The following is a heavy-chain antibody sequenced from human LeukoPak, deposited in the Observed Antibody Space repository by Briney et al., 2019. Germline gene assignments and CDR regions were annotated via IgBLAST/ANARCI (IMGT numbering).Heavy chain of an antibody. Sequence: GGSLRLSCAASGFTVSSNYMSWVRQAPGKGREWVSVIYSGGSTYYADSGKDRFTISRDNSKNTLYLQMNGLRAEDTAVYYCARDVNWFDPWGQGTLVTVSS. J-gene: IGHJ5*02. CDR3: ARDVNWFDP. D-gene: IGHD3-10*02. CDR2: IYSGGST. CDR1: GFTVSSNY. V-gene: IGHV3-66*02.